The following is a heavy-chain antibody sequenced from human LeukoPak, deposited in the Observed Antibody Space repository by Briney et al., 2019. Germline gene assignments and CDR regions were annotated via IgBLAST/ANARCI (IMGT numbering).Heavy chain of an antibody. V-gene: IGHV3-74*01. CDR2: ITADGSNA. J-gene: IGHJ5*02. D-gene: IGHD2-2*01. CDR3: VRGALMDCSYTSCTRGNWFDP. Sequence: GGSLRLSCAASGFTFSNYWMHWVRQAPEKGLVGVAHITADGSNAYYAASVEGRFTISRDNAKNTLYLQMHSLTAEDTAVYYCVRGALMDCSYTSCTRGNWFDPWGQGTLVTVSS. CDR1: GFTFSNYW.